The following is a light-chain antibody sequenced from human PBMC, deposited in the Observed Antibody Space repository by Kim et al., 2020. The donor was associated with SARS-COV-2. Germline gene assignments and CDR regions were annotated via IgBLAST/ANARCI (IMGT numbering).Light chain of an antibody. Sequence: VSPGQTASIPCSGDKLGDKYACWYQQKPGQSPVLVIYQDSKRPSGIPERFSGSNSGNTATLTISGTQAMDEADYYCQAWDSSTEEVFGGGTKVTVL. V-gene: IGLV3-1*01. CDR2: QDS. J-gene: IGLJ2*01. CDR3: QAWDSSTEEV. CDR1: KLGDKY.